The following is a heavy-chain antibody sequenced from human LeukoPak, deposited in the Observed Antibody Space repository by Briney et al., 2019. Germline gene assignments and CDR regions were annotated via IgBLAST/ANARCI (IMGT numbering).Heavy chain of an antibody. CDR2: IRNDGSNK. CDR1: GFTFSSYG. D-gene: IGHD1-26*01. V-gene: IGHV3-30*02. Sequence: GGSLRLSCAASGFTFSSYGMHWVRQAPGKGLEWVAFIRNDGSNKYYADSVKGRFTISRDNSKNTLYLQMNSLRAEDTAVYYCAKDDSGSYYGSTIYWGQGTLVTVSS. J-gene: IGHJ4*02. CDR3: AKDDSGSYYGSTIY.